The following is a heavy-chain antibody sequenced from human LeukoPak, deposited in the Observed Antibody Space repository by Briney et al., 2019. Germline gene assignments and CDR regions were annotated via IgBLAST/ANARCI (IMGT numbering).Heavy chain of an antibody. CDR1: GGSISSSSYY. V-gene: IGHV4-61*05. Sequence: SETLSLTCTVSGGSISSSSYYWGWIRQPPGKGLEWIGYIYYSGSTNYNPSLKSRVTISVDTSKNQFSLKLSSVTAADTAVYYCARVDSAVTTRYNWFDPWGQGTLVTVSS. CDR2: IYYSGST. J-gene: IGHJ5*02. CDR3: ARVDSAVTTRYNWFDP. D-gene: IGHD4-17*01.